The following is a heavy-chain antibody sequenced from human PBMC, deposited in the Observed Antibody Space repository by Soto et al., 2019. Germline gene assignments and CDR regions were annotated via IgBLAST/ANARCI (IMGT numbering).Heavy chain of an antibody. D-gene: IGHD3-10*01. CDR2: ISGSDGTT. Sequence: EVQLLESGGGLTQPGGSLRLSCAASGFIFSDYAMYWVRQAPGKGLEWVSVISGSDGTTYYADSVRGRFTMSRDNSRNTIYLQMMSLRAEDTAVYYCAKVIGGSESYWGGSHYYYALDVWGQGTMVTVSS. J-gene: IGHJ6*02. CDR3: AKVIGGSESYWGGSHYYYALDV. CDR1: GFIFSDYA. V-gene: IGHV3-23*01.